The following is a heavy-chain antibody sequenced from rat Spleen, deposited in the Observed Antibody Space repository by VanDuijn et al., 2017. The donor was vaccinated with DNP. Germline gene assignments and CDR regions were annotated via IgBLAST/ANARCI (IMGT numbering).Heavy chain of an antibody. Sequence: EVQLVESGGGLVQPGRSLKLSCAASGFTFSNYDMAWVRQAPTKGLEWFASITNSGGSTYYRDSVKGRFTISRDNAKSTLYLQMNSLRSEDTATYYCVRPDVYYGLEDWFACWGQGTLVTVSS. CDR1: GFTFSNYD. V-gene: IGHV5-25*01. J-gene: IGHJ3*01. D-gene: IGHD1-6*01. CDR2: ITNSGGST. CDR3: VRPDVYYGLEDWFAC.